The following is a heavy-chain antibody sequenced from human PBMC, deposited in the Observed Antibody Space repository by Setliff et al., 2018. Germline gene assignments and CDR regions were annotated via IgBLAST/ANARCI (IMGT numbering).Heavy chain of an antibody. CDR2: ISTYNGDT. Sequence: ASVKVSCKASGYTFTSYGISWVRQAPGQGLEWMGWISTYNGDTDYAQKLQDRLTMTTDTSTSTVYMELRSLRSDDTAVYYCARGGNPPYDAFDIWGQGTMVTVSS. D-gene: IGHD2-15*01. CDR3: ARGGNPPYDAFDI. J-gene: IGHJ3*02. V-gene: IGHV1-18*01. CDR1: GYTFTSYG.